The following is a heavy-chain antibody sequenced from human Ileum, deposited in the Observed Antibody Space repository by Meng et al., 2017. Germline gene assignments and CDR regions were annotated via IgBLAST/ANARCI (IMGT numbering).Heavy chain of an antibody. CDR3: ARHGAFRSHLDD. CDR1: GGSISSRTSY. J-gene: IGHJ4*02. CDR2: FFYGGTT. Sequence: QLQLQESGPGLVKPSETLSLTCSVSGGSISSRTSYWGLIRQPPGMGLEWIVSFFYGGTTYYNPSLESRVTTSVDTSKSQFSLNLKSVSAADTAVYFCARHGAFRSHLDDWGQGTLVTVSS. V-gene: IGHV4-39*01. D-gene: IGHD3-3*02.